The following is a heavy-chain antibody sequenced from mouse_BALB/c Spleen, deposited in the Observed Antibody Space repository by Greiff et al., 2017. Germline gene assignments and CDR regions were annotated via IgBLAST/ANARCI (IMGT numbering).Heavy chain of an antibody. D-gene: IGHD2-1*01. CDR1: GYTFTSYY. Sequence: QVQLQQSGPELVKPGASVRISCKASGYTFTSYYIHWVKQRPGQGLEWIGWIYPGNVNTKYNEKFKGKATLTADKSSSTAYMQLSSLTSEDSAVYFCARRDGNYGAMDDWGQGTSVTVSS. CDR3: ARRDGNYGAMDD. V-gene: IGHV1S56*01. J-gene: IGHJ4*01. CDR2: IYPGNVNT.